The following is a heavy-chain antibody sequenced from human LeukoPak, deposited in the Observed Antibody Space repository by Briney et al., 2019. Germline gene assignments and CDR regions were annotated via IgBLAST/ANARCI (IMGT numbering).Heavy chain of an antibody. D-gene: IGHD4-11*01. CDR2: ISAASTYI. V-gene: IGHV3-21*01. CDR3: ARDYRFSYYMDV. J-gene: IGHJ6*03. Sequence: GGSLRLSCAASGFTFSDYSMNWVRQAPGEGLEWVSSISAASTYIYYADSVKGRFTISRDNAENSLYLQLNSLRAEDTAVYFCARDYRFSYYMDVWGKGTTVTVSS. CDR1: GFTFSDYS.